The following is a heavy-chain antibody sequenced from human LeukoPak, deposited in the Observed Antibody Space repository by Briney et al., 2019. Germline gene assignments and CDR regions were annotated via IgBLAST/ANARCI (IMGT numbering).Heavy chain of an antibody. CDR2: ISGSGGST. J-gene: IGHJ4*02. D-gene: IGHD1-26*01. CDR3: ARAERGHSGSYY. V-gene: IGHV3-23*01. CDR1: GFTFSSYA. Sequence: GESLRLSCAASGFTFSSYAMSWVRQAPGKGLGWVSAISGSGGSTYYADSVKGRFTISRDNSKNTLYLQMNSLRAEDTAVYYCARAERGHSGSYYWGQGTLVTVSS.